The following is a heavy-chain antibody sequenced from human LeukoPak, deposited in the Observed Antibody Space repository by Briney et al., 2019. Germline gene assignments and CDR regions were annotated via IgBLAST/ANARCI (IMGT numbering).Heavy chain of an antibody. Sequence: GRSLRLSCAASGFTFSSHGMHWVRQAPGKGLEWVAVIWYDGSKKYHADSVKGRFTISRDNSKNTLYLQMNSLRGEDAAVYYCARDWALAFDYWGQGTLVTVSS. CDR3: ARDWALAFDY. V-gene: IGHV3-33*01. D-gene: IGHD3-16*01. J-gene: IGHJ4*02. CDR2: IWYDGSKK. CDR1: GFTFSSHG.